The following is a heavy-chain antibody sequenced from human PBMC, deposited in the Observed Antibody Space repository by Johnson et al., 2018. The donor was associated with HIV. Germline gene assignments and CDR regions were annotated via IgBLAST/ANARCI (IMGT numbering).Heavy chain of an antibody. J-gene: IGHJ3*02. CDR1: GFTFSNYA. V-gene: IGHV3-9*01. CDR2: IRWNRGSI. CDR3: AKSSSAYAFDI. D-gene: IGHD6-13*01. Sequence: VQLVESGGGVVQPGRSLRLSCAASGFTFSNYAMHWVRQAPGKGLAWVSGIRWNRGSIGYADSVKGRFTISRDNAKNSLYLQMNSLRAEDTALYYCAKSSSAYAFDIGGQGTMVTVSS.